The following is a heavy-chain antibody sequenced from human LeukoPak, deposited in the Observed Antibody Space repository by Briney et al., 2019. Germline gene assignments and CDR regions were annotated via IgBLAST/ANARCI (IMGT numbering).Heavy chain of an antibody. Sequence: SDTLSLTCAVYGESLNYYYWSWIRQSPEKGLEWIGEVFDGKTTNYNPSLKSRFTISAVTSSNQFSLNLKSVTAADTAVYYCASGAWATRLHSWAQGTLVIVSS. CDR2: VFDGKTT. CDR3: ASGAWATRLHS. J-gene: IGHJ4*02. CDR1: GESLNYYY. D-gene: IGHD5-24*01. V-gene: IGHV4-34*12.